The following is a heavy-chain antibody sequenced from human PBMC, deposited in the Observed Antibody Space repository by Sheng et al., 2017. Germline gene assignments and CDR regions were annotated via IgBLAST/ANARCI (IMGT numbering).Heavy chain of an antibody. J-gene: IGHJ5*02. Sequence: QVQLQESGPGLVKPSQTLSLTCTVSGVSISSGSYYYSWIRQPAGKGLEWIGRIYTGGSTNYNPSLKSRVTISVDTSKNQFSLKLSSVTAADTAVYYCARQYYYGSAWFDPWGQGTLVTVSS. CDR1: GVSISSGSYY. V-gene: IGHV4-61*02. D-gene: IGHD3-10*01. CDR2: IYTGGST. CDR3: ARQYYYGSAWFDP.